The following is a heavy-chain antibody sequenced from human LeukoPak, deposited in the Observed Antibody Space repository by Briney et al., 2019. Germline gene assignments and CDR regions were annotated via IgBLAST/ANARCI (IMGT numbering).Heavy chain of an antibody. J-gene: IGHJ3*02. V-gene: IGHV3-7*01. CDR1: GFTFSNYW. D-gene: IGHD2-15*01. CDR2: IKQDGGEV. Sequence: PGGSLRLSCAASGFTFSNYWMNWVRQAPGKGLEWVANIKQDGGEVYYVGSVKGRFTISRDSAKNSLHLQMNSLRAEDTAAYYCARGGSRFCSSCYSDAFDIWGQGTMVTVSS. CDR3: ARGGSRFCSSCYSDAFDI.